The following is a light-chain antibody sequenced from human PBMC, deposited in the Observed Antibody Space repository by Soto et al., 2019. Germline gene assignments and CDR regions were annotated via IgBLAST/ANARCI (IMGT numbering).Light chain of an antibody. CDR1: QNINNY. CDR2: DAS. CDR3: QQYENLPT. Sequence: DMQMTQSPSSLSASLGDSVNIXXHASQNINNYLNWYQQKPGRAPQLLIYDASNLKAGVPSRFRGSGSGTDFTFTISRLQPEDIATYYCQQYENLPTFGQGTRLEIK. V-gene: IGKV1-33*01. J-gene: IGKJ5*01.